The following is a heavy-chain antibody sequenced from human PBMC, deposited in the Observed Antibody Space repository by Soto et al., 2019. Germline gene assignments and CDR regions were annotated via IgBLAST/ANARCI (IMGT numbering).Heavy chain of an antibody. CDR1: GLTFSSYA. CDR3: ARSGAGIASNWFDP. V-gene: IGHV3-30-3*01. Sequence: GGSLRLSCAASGLTFSSYAMHWVRQAPGKGLEWVAVISYDGSNKYYADSVKGRFTISRDNSKNTLYLQMNSLRAEDTAVYYCARSGAGIASNWFDPWGQGTLVTVSS. D-gene: IGHD6-19*01. J-gene: IGHJ5*02. CDR2: ISYDGSNK.